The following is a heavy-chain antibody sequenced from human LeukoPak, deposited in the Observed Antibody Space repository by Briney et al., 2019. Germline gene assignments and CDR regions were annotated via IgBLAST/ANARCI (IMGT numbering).Heavy chain of an antibody. Sequence: GEPLKISCKGFGYSFTSHWIGWVRQMPGKGLEWMGIIYPDDSDTRYSPSFQGQVTISADKSISTAYLQWSSLKASDTAMYYCARSARPYYYFYMDVWGKGTTVTVSS. CDR1: GYSFTSHW. J-gene: IGHJ6*03. D-gene: IGHD6-6*01. V-gene: IGHV5-51*01. CDR2: IYPDDSDT. CDR3: ARSARPYYYFYMDV.